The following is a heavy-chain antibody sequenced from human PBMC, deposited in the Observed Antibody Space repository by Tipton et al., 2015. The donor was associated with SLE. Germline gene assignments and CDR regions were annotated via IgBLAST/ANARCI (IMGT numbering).Heavy chain of an antibody. J-gene: IGHJ4*02. CDR2: ITESGSRT. V-gene: IGHV3-23*01. CDR3: AKGYGGGYYFDY. CDR1: GFTFSTYV. Sequence: SLRLSCAASGFTFSTYVMHWVRQAPGKGLEYLSSITESGSRTDYADSVKGRFTIARDNAKNTLSLQMNNLRPEDTAIYYCAKGYGGGYYFDYWGQGTLVTVSS. D-gene: IGHD5-12*01.